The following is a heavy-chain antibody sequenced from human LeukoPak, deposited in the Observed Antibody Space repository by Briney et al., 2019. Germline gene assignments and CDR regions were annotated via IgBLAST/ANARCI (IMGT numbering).Heavy chain of an antibody. D-gene: IGHD3-9*01. CDR3: AKDILTGYYAPFDY. J-gene: IGHJ4*02. Sequence: GGSLRLSCAASGFTFNNYAMSWVRPAPGKGREWVSVISGSVGSTYYADSVKGRFTISRDNSKNTLYLQMNSLRAEDTAVYFCAKDILTGYYAPFDYWGLGTLVTVSS. CDR1: GFTFNNYA. CDR2: ISGSVGST. V-gene: IGHV3-23*01.